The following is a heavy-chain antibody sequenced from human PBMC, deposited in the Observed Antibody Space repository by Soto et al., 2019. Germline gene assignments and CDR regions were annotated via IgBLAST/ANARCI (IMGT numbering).Heavy chain of an antibody. V-gene: IGHV3-21*01. CDR1: GFTFSSYS. Sequence: GGSLRLSCAASGFTFSSYSMNWVRQAPGKGLEWVSSISSSSSYIYYADSVKGRFTISRDNAKNSLYLQMNSLRAEDTAVYYCARDALYCSSTSFYDAFDIWGQVTMVTVSS. CDR2: ISSSSSYI. J-gene: IGHJ3*02. D-gene: IGHD2-2*01. CDR3: ARDALYCSSTSFYDAFDI.